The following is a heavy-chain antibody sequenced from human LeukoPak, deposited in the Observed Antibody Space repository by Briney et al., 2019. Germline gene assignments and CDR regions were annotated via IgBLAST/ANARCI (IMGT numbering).Heavy chain of an antibody. CDR1: GYTFTRYY. Sequence: ASVKVSCKASGYTFTRYYMHWVRQAPGQGLEWMGIVNPSGGSTTYAQKFQGRVIMTRDTSTSTIYMELSSLRSEDTAVYYCARGSYDFWSGHPVGPDYWGQGTLVTVSS. V-gene: IGHV1-46*01. CDR2: VNPSGGST. CDR3: ARGSYDFWSGHPVGPDY. J-gene: IGHJ4*02. D-gene: IGHD3-3*01.